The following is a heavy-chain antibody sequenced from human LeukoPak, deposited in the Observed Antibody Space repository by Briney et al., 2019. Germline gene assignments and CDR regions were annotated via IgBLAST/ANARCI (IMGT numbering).Heavy chain of an antibody. D-gene: IGHD5-18*01. V-gene: IGHV3-30*02. J-gene: IGHJ3*02. CDR3: AEVRVDTAMVDAFDI. CDR1: GLRFSNYG. CDR2: IRFDGSSK. Sequence: PGGSLRLSCAASGLRFSNYGMHWVRQAPGKGLEWVAFIRFDGSSKYFADSVKGRFIISRDNFQNTLILQMNNLKVEDTAVYYCAEVRVDTAMVDAFDIWGQGTRVVVSS.